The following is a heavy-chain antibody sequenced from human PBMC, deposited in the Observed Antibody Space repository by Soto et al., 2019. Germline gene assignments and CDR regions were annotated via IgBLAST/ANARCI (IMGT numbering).Heavy chain of an antibody. CDR1: GFTFSSYW. CDR3: ARWKWGGYWYFDL. D-gene: IGHD1-26*01. V-gene: IGHV3-7*05. Sequence: EVQLVESGGGLVQPGGSLRLSCAASGFTFSSYWMSWVRQAPGKGLEGVANIKQDGSEKYYVDSVKGRFTISRDNAKNSLYLQLHSLRAEDTAVYYCARWKWGGYWYFDLWGRCTLVTVSS. CDR2: IKQDGSEK. J-gene: IGHJ2*01.